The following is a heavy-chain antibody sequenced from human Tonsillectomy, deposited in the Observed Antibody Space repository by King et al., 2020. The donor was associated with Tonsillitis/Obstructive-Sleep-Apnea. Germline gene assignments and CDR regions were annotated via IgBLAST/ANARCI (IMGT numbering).Heavy chain of an antibody. V-gene: IGHV3-30*18. J-gene: IGHJ6*03. CDR1: GFTFSSYG. Sequence: VQLVESGGGVVQPGRSLRLSCAASGFTFSSYGMHWVRQAPGKGLEWVAVISYDGSNKYYADSVKGRFTIFRENSKNTLYLQMNSLRAEETAVYYCAKDLLRGYSYGYATSYYYYYMDVWGKGTTVTVSS. CDR3: AKDLLRGYSYGYATSYYYYYMDV. D-gene: IGHD5-18*01. CDR2: ISYDGSNK.